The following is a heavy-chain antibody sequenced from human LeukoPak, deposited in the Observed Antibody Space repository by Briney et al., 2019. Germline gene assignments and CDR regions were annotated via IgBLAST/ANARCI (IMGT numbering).Heavy chain of an antibody. V-gene: IGHV3-73*01. CDR2: IRSKANSYAT. D-gene: IGHD6-19*01. CDR1: GFTFSGSA. J-gene: IGHJ4*02. Sequence: PGGSLRLSCAASGFTFSGSAMHWVRQASGKGLEWVGRIRSKANSYATAYAASVKGRFTISRDDSKNTAYLQMNSLKTEDTAVYYCTRQVRSSGWDLDYWGQGTLVTVSS. CDR3: TRQVRSSGWDLDY.